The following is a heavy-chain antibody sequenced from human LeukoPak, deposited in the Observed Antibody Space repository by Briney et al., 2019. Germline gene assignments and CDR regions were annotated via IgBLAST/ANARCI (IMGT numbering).Heavy chain of an antibody. CDR1: GYSFSTHW. D-gene: IGHD6-6*01. CDR3: ARAYSSWYYFDY. J-gene: IGHJ4*02. CDR2: INPSGGFT. Sequence: ASVKVSCKASGYSFSTHWMHWVRQAPGQGLEGMGIINPSGGFTSYAQKLQGRVTVTRDMSTSTVYMELSSLRSEDTAVYYCARAYSSWYYFDYWGQGTLVTVSS. V-gene: IGHV1-46*01.